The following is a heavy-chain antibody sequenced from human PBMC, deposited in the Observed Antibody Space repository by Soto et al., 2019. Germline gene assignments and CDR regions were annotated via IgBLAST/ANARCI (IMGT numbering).Heavy chain of an antibody. CDR3: ARGILTGYSYYYYYGMDV. CDR2: IYYSGST. CDR1: GGSISSGDYY. J-gene: IGHJ6*02. D-gene: IGHD3-9*01. Sequence: SETLSLTCTVSGGSISSGDYYWSWIRQPPGKGLEWIGYIYYSGSTYYNPSLKSRVTISVDTSKNQFSLKLSSVTAADTAVYYCARGILTGYSYYYYYGMDVWGQGTTVTVS. V-gene: IGHV4-30-4*01.